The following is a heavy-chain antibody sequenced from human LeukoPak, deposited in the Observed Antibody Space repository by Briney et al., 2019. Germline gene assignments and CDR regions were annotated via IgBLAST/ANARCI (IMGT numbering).Heavy chain of an antibody. CDR2: INHSGST. V-gene: IGHV4-34*01. CDR1: GGSFSGYY. CDR3: AAEMATIEDY. D-gene: IGHD5-24*01. J-gene: IGHJ4*02. Sequence: PSETLSLTCAVYGGSFSGYYWSWIRQPPGKGLEWIGEINHSGSTNYNPSLKNRVIISVVTSKKHFSLQHMTVIAADTTVYYCAAEMATIEDYWGQGTLVTVSS.